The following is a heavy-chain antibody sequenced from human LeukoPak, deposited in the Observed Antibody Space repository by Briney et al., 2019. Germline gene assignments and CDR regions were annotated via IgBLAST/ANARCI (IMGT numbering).Heavy chain of an antibody. CDR3: ARLTTMSRLFDI. CDR1: GGSISSSSYY. J-gene: IGHJ3*02. D-gene: IGHD3-10*02. CDR2: IYYSRST. Sequence: SETLSLTCTVSGGSISSSSYYWGWIRQPPGKGLEWIGSIYYSRSTYYNPSLKSRVTISVDTSKNQFSLKLSSVTAADTAVYYCARLTTMSRLFDIWGQGTMVTVSS. V-gene: IGHV4-39*01.